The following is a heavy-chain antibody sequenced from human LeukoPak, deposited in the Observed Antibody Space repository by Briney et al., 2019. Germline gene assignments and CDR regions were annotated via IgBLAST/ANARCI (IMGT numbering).Heavy chain of an antibody. J-gene: IGHJ5*02. CDR2: IYYSGST. V-gene: IGHV4-59*11. Sequence: PSETLSLTCTVSGGSISSHYWSWIRQPPGKGLEWIGYIYYSGSTNYNPSLKSRVTISVDTSKNQFSLKLSSVTAADTAVYYCARVGERWLQLGARIFDPWGQGTLVTVSS. CDR1: GGSISSHY. D-gene: IGHD5-24*01. CDR3: ARVGERWLQLGARIFDP.